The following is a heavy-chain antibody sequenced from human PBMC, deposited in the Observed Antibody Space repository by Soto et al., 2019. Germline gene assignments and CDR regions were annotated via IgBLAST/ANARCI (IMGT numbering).Heavy chain of an antibody. CDR3: LTDRHCITTTSYCNWFDP. J-gene: IGHJ5*02. Sequence: GRSLRLSCAASGFTFSTYGMHWIRQVPGKGLEWVSRINSDASHTYYADSVKGRFTISRDNAKNTLHLEMNSLRAEVTAVYYCLTDRHCITTTSYCNWFDPWGQGTLVTASS. CDR2: INSDASHT. D-gene: IGHD3-22*01. V-gene: IGHV3-74*01. CDR1: GFTFSTYG.